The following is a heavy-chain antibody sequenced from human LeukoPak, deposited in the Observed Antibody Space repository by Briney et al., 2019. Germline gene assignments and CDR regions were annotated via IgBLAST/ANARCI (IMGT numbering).Heavy chain of an antibody. D-gene: IGHD3-10*01. CDR1: GGTFSSYA. CDR3: ARDPDYYGSGSFDY. CDR2: IIPIFGTA. Sequence: SVKVSCKASGGTFSSYAISWVRQAPGQGLEWMGGIIPIFGTANYAQKFQGRVTITADNSTSTAYMELSSLRSEDTAVYYCARDPDYYGSGSFDYWGQGTLVTVSS. V-gene: IGHV1-69*06. J-gene: IGHJ4*02.